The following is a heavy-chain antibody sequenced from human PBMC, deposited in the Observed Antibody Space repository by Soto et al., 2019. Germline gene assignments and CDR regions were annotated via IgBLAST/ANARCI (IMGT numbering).Heavy chain of an antibody. J-gene: IGHJ4*02. CDR2: ISAHNGNT. Sequence: QVHLVQSGAEVKKPGASVKVSCQGSGYAFTTYGITWVRQAPGQGLEWMGWISAHNGNTNYAQKLQGRVTVTRDTSASTSYMELRSLGYDATAVYCCARGRYGDYWGQGALVTVSS. CDR3: ARGRYGDY. CDR1: GYAFTTYG. D-gene: IGHD1-1*01. V-gene: IGHV1-18*01.